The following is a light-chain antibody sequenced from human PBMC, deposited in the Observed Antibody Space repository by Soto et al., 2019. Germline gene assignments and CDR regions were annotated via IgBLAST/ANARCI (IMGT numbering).Light chain of an antibody. J-gene: IGLJ3*02. Sequence: QSALTQPPSVSGAPGQMVTISCTGNTSNIGAGFDVHWYQQVPGTAPRLLISSHNNRPSGVPDRFFGSKSGTSASLTIIGLHAEDEADYYCQSYDISLSGPGVFGGGTKLTVL. CDR3: QSYDISLSGPGV. CDR1: TSNIGAGFD. CDR2: SHN. V-gene: IGLV1-40*01.